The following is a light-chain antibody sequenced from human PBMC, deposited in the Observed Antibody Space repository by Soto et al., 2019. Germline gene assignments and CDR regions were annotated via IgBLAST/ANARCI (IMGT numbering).Light chain of an antibody. CDR3: QQYGSSPRT. J-gene: IGKJ5*01. CDR1: QGISSN. CDR2: GAS. V-gene: IGKV3-20*01. Sequence: IVMTQSLASLSVSPAGRATLSCRASQGISSNLAWYQQKPGRAPRVLIYGASNRATGIPDRFSGSGSGTDFTLTITRLEPEDFAVYYCQQYGSSPRTFGQGTRLEI.